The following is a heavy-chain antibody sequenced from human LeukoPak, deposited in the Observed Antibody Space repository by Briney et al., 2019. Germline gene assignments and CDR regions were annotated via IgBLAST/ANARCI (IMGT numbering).Heavy chain of an antibody. V-gene: IGHV3-11*01. Sequence: GGSLRLSCAASGFTFSDHYMIWLRQAPGKGLEAISYISHNGETKYYADSVKGRLSISRDNAKSSLYLQMNSLRVEDTAVYYCARDRHGYFDDWGQGTLVTVSS. J-gene: IGHJ4*02. CDR1: GFTFSDHY. CDR3: ARDRHGYFDD. CDR2: ISHNGETK. D-gene: IGHD6-13*01.